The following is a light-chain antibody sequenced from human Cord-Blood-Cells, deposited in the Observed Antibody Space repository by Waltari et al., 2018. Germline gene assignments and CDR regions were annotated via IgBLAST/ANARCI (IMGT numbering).Light chain of an antibody. CDR2: GAS. J-gene: IGKJ2*01. Sequence: DIVLTQSPGTLSLSPGERATLSCRASQSLSSSYLAWYQQKPGQAPRLLIYGASSRATGIPDRVSGSGSGTYFTLTISRLEPEDFAVYYCQQYGSSHTFGQGTKLEIK. CDR3: QQYGSSHT. V-gene: IGKV3-20*01. CDR1: QSLSSSY.